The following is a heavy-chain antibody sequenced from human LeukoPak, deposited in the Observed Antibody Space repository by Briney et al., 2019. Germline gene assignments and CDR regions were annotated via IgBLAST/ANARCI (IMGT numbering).Heavy chain of an antibody. CDR3: AKEWTARYYYYGMDV. CDR2: IGGSVGSM. Sequence: GGSLRLSCAASGFTFSSYVMSWVRQAPGKGLEWVSNIGGSVGSMFYAASVKGRFAISRDNAKNSLYLQMNSLRAEDTALYYCAKEWTARYYYYGMDVWGQGTTVTVSS. CDR1: GFTFSSYV. V-gene: IGHV3-23*01. D-gene: IGHD6-6*01. J-gene: IGHJ6*02.